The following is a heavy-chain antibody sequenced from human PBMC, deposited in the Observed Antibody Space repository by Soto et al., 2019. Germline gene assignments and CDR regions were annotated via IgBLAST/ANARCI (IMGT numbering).Heavy chain of an antibody. D-gene: IGHD3-10*01. Sequence: ASVKVSCKASGYTFTDYYIHWVRQAPGQGLEWMGWNNPNSGGTHYAQKFQGWVTMTRDTSISTAYMELSRLSSDDTAVFYCARDWGHYFGSGSFPSPHLFDPWGPGTLVTVSS. CDR3: ARDWGHYFGSGSFPSPHLFDP. CDR1: GYTFTDYY. V-gene: IGHV1-2*04. J-gene: IGHJ5*02. CDR2: NNPNSGGT.